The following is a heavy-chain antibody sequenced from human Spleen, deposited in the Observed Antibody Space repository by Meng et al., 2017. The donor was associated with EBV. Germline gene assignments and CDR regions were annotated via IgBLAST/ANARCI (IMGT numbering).Heavy chain of an antibody. Sequence: QRQLPESGPGLVKPSQTLSLTCAGSGGSFDSLNYYWSWIRQPPGKGLEWIGHIYYGGSTFYNPSLKSRVTISIDTSKNQFSLKLTSVTATDTAVYFCARDDSRYFDQWGQGTLVTVSS. D-gene: IGHD3-22*01. CDR3: ARDDSRYFDQ. CDR1: GGSFDSLNYY. J-gene: IGHJ4*02. V-gene: IGHV4-30-4*01. CDR2: IYYGGST.